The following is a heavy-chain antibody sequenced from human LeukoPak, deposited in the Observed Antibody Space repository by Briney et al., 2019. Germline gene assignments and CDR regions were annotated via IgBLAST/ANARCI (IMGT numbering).Heavy chain of an antibody. CDR1: GFTFSEYW. CDR3: ARDGSCFDF. CDR2: IKGDGTKM. V-gene: IGHV3-7*01. D-gene: IGHD2-15*01. J-gene: IGHJ4*02. Sequence: PGGSLRLSCGASGFTFSEYWMTWVRQAPGRGPEWVANIKGDGTKMYYVDSVKGRFTISRDNDKNSLYLQMNNLRVEDTAVYHCARDGSCFDFWGPGALVTVSS.